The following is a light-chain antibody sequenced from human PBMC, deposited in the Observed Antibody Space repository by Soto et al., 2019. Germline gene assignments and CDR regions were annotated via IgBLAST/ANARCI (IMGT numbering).Light chain of an antibody. CDR1: QTISSGY. V-gene: IGKV3-20*01. Sequence: VLTQSPDTLSLSPGERATLSCRASQTISSGYLAWYQQKPGQSPRLVIYDASSRATGIPDRFSGSGSGTDFTLTISRLEPEDFAVYFCYQYDSSPWTFGQGTKVDIK. CDR2: DAS. CDR3: YQYDSSPWT. J-gene: IGKJ1*01.